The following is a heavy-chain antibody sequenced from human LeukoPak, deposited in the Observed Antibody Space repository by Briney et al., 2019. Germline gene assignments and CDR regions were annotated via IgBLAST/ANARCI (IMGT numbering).Heavy chain of an antibody. Sequence: ASVKVSCKASGYTFTSYGISWVRQAPGQGLEWMGWISAYNGNTNYAQKLQGRVTMTTDTSTSTAYMELRSLRSDDTAVYYCARDRRYYDFWSGGGYGMDVWAQGTTVTVSS. V-gene: IGHV1-18*01. D-gene: IGHD3-3*01. J-gene: IGHJ6*02. CDR1: GYTFTSYG. CDR2: ISAYNGNT. CDR3: ARDRRYYDFWSGGGYGMDV.